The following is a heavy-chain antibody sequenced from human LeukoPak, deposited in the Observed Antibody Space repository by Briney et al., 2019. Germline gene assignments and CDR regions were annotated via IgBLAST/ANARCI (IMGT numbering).Heavy chain of an antibody. CDR2: ISPSSGGT. CDR1: GYTFTGYY. Sequence: ASVKVSCKASGYTFTGYYMHWVRQAPGQGLEWMGWISPSSGGTKCAQKFQGRVTMTRDTSISTAYMELSGLKSDDTAVYYCARSVSLDYWGQGTLVTVSS. V-gene: IGHV1-2*02. J-gene: IGHJ4*02. CDR3: ARSVSLDY.